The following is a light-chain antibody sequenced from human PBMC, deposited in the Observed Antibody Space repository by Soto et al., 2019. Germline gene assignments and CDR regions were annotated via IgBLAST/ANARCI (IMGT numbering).Light chain of an antibody. CDR3: HQYGISPPRT. CDR1: QSISTW. J-gene: IGKJ1*01. V-gene: IGKV1-5*01. Sequence: DIQMTQSPSTLSASVGDRVTITCRASQSISTWLAWYQQKPGKAPKLLIYDASSLESGVPLRFSGSGSGTEFTLTISRLQPEDFAVYYCHQYGISPPRTFGQGTKVDIK. CDR2: DAS.